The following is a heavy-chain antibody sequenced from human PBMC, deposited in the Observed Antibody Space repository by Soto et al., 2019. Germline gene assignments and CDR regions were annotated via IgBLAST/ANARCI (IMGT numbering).Heavy chain of an antibody. V-gene: IGHV4-30-4*01. D-gene: IGHD5-12*01. CDR2: INYSGTT. Sequence: PSETLSLTCTVSGGYITSYNHYWTWIRQAPGKGLECIGYINYSGTTNYSPSLQGRVTISVDKSKNQFSLSLTSVTAADTAVYYSARGARGPRWVDPWGQGALVTVS. J-gene: IGHJ5*02. CDR3: ARGARGPRWVDP. CDR1: GGYITSYNHY.